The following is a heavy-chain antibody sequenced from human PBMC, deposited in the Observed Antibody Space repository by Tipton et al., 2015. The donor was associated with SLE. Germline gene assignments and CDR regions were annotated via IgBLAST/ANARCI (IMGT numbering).Heavy chain of an antibody. V-gene: IGHV3-74*01. J-gene: IGHJ3*02. CDR1: GLTFSSYW. CDR2: INREGSDT. Sequence: SLRLSCEASGLTFSSYWMHWVRQGPGKGLVWVSGINREGSDTRYGDSAKGRFTISRDNAKNTLYLQMHSLRVDDTAVYYCGRGGPPNAIDIWGRGTTVSVSS. CDR3: GRGGPPNAIDI.